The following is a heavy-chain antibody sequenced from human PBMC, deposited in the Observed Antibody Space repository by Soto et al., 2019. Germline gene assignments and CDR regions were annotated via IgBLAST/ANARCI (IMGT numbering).Heavy chain of an antibody. V-gene: IGHV1-2*02. CDR2: INPNSGGT. Sequence: QVQLVQSGAEVKKPGASVKVSCKASGYTFTGHYMHWVRQAPGQGLEWMGWINPNSGGTNYAQKFQGRVTMTRDTSISTAYMELSRLRSDDTAVYYCARGLVWDYSNTNWFDPWGQGTLVTVSS. CDR1: GYTFTGHY. D-gene: IGHD4-4*01. CDR3: ARGLVWDYSNTNWFDP. J-gene: IGHJ5*02.